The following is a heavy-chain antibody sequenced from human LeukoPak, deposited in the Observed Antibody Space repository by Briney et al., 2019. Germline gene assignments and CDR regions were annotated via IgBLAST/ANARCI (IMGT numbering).Heavy chain of an antibody. V-gene: IGHV3-15*01. J-gene: IGHJ4*02. Sequence: GGSLRLSCAASGFTFSNAWMSWVRQAPGKGLEWVGRIKSKTDGGTTDYAAPVKGRFTISRDDSKNTLYLHMNSLKTEDTAVYYCNTERGLINYYFDYWGQGTLVTVSS. CDR1: GFTFSNAW. CDR2: IKSKTDGGTT. D-gene: IGHD3-10*01. CDR3: NTERGLINYYFDY.